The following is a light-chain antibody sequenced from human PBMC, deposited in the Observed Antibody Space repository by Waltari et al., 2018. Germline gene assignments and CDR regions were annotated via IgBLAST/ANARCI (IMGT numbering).Light chain of an antibody. CDR2: EAS. CDR1: HSISTS. V-gene: IGKV1-5*03. Sequence: DLQMTQSPSTLSASVGDRVTITCRSSHSISTSLALLQQKPGKAPNLLISEASSLESGIPSRFSGRGSGTEFTLTISSLQPDDFATYFCKQYSVYYSFGPGTKVDLK. CDR3: KQYSVYYS. J-gene: IGKJ3*01.